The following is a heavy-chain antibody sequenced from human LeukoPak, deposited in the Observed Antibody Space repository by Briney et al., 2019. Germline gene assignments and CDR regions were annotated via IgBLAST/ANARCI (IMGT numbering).Heavy chain of an antibody. CDR3: ARIAVAGARGPWFDP. D-gene: IGHD6-19*01. J-gene: IGHJ5*02. CDR1: GGSFSGYC. V-gene: IGHV4-34*01. CDR2: INHSGST. Sequence: SETLSLTCAVYGGSFSGYCWSWIRQPPGKGLEWIGEINHSGSTNYNPSLKSRVTISVDTSKNQFSLKLSSVTAADTAVYYCARIAVAGARGPWFDPWDQGTLVTVSS.